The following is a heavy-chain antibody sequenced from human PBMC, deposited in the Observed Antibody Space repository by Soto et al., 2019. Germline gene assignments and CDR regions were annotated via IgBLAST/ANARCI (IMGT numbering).Heavy chain of an antibody. CDR2: IYYSGST. D-gene: IGHD2-15*01. J-gene: IGHJ4*02. CDR3: ARGQYCSGGSCYSGFPEAFDY. Sequence: QVQLQESGPGLVKPSQTLSLTCTVSGGSISSGGYYWSWIRQHPGKGPEWIGYIYYSGSTYFNPSLKSRVTISVDTSKNQFSLKLSSVTAADTAVYYCARGQYCSGGSCYSGFPEAFDYWGQGTLVTVSS. V-gene: IGHV4-31*03. CDR1: GGSISSGGYY.